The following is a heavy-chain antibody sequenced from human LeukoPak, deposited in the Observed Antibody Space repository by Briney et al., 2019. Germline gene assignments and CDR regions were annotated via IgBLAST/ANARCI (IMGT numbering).Heavy chain of an antibody. CDR3: ARGGVGYCSGGNCEFDP. V-gene: IGHV4-4*07. CDR2: IYTSGST. J-gene: IGHJ5*02. CDR1: GGSISGYY. D-gene: IGHD2-15*01. Sequence: SETLSLTCTVSGGSISGYYWTWIRQPAGKGLEWIGRIYTSGSTNYNPSLKSRVTMSIDTSKNQFSPKLSSVTAADTAVYYCARGGVGYCSGGNCEFDPWGQGTLVTVSS.